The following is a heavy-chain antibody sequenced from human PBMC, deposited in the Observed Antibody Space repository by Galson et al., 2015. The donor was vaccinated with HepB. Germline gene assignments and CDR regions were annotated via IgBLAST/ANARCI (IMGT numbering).Heavy chain of an antibody. CDR3: AAIQQARGVVVPAASQAAFDI. D-gene: IGHD2-2*01. CDR2: FDPEDGET. V-gene: IGHV1-24*01. CDR1: GYTLTELS. Sequence: SVKVSCKVSGYTLTELSMHWVRQAPGKGLEWMGGFDPEDGETIYAQKFQGRVTMTEDTSTDTAYMELSSLRSEDTAVYYCAAIQQARGVVVPAASQAAFDIWGQGTMVTVSS. J-gene: IGHJ3*02.